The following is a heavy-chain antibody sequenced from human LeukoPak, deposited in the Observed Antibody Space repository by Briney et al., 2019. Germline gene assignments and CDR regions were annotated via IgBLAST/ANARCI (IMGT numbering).Heavy chain of an antibody. CDR2: INSDGSTT. V-gene: IGHV3-74*01. Sequence: GGSLRLSCAASGFTFSSHWMHWVRQAPGKGLVWGSRINSDGSTTSYADSVKGRFTISRDNAKNTLYLQMNSLRAEDTAVYYCARVMYYYHSSGSIAVYYFDYWGQGTLVTVSS. D-gene: IGHD3-22*01. J-gene: IGHJ4*02. CDR1: GFTFSSHW. CDR3: ARVMYYYHSSGSIAVYYFDY.